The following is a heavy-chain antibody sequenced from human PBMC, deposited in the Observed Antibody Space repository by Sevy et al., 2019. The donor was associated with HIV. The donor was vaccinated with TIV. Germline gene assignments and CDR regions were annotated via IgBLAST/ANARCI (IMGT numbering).Heavy chain of an antibody. CDR2: ISYDGSNK. J-gene: IGHJ6*02. CDR3: AKDQVEDIVATTYGMDV. Sequence: GGSLRLSCAASGFTFSSYGMHWVRQAPGKGLEWVAVISYDGSNKYYADSVKGRFPISRDNSKNTLYLQMNSLRAEDTAVYYCAKDQVEDIVATTYGMDVWGQGTTVTVSS. V-gene: IGHV3-30*18. D-gene: IGHD5-12*01. CDR1: GFTFSSYG.